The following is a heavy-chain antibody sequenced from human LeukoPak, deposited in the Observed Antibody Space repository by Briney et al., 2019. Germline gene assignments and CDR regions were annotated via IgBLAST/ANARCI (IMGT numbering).Heavy chain of an antibody. D-gene: IGHD6-13*01. J-gene: IGHJ5*02. V-gene: IGHV4-39*01. CDR1: GGSISSSSYY. Sequence: SETLSLTCTVSGGSISSSSYYWGWIRQPPGKGLEWIGSIYYSGSTYYNPSLKSRVTISVDTSKNQFSLKLSSVTAADTAVYYCARLHWIGPAAGSFDPWGQGTLVTVSS. CDR2: IYYSGST. CDR3: ARLHWIGPAAGSFDP.